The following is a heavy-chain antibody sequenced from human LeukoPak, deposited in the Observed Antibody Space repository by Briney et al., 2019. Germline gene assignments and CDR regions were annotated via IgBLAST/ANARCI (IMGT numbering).Heavy chain of an antibody. CDR1: GFTFSSYA. Sequence: GGSLRLSCAASGFTFSSYAMHWVRQAPGKGLEWVAVISYDGSNKYYADSVKGRFTISRDNSKNTLYLQMNSLRAEDTAVYYCASQGPRYFDWPPWGQGTLVTVSS. D-gene: IGHD3-9*01. V-gene: IGHV3-30-3*01. CDR2: ISYDGSNK. J-gene: IGHJ5*02. CDR3: ASQGPRYFDWPP.